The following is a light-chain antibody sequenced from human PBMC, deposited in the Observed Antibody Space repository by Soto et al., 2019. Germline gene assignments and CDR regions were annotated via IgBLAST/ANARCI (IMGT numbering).Light chain of an antibody. V-gene: IGLV1-44*01. CDR1: SSNIGRNT. CDR2: SNN. J-gene: IGLJ1*01. CDR3: AAWDDSLNGHV. Sequence: QSVLTQPPSASGTPGQRVTISCSGSSSNIGRNTVNWYQQLPGTAPKLLIHSNNQRPSGVPDRFSGSKSGTSASLAISGLQSEDEADYYCAAWDDSLNGHVFGTGTKLTVL.